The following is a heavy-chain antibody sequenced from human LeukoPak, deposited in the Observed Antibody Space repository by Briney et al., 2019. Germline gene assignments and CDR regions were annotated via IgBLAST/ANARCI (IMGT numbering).Heavy chain of an antibody. D-gene: IGHD3-10*01. CDR2: ISAYNGNT. CDR3: ARVFCVLTEFQLLKNNWFDP. J-gene: IGHJ5*02. V-gene: IGHV1-18*01. Sequence: ASVKVSCKASGYTFTSYGISWVRQAPGQGLEWMGWISAYNGNTNYAQKLQGRVTMTTDTSTSTAYMELRSLRSDDTAVYYCARVFCVLTEFQLLKNNWFDPWGQGTLVTVSS. CDR1: GYTFTSYG.